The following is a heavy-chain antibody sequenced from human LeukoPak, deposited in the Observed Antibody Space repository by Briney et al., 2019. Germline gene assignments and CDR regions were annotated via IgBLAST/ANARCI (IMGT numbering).Heavy chain of an antibody. Sequence: PSETLSLTCAVYGGSFSGYYWSWIRQPPGKGLEWIGEINHSGSTNHNPSLKSRVTISVDTSKNQFSLRLSPVTAADTAVYYCARGGSIAAAGTGYFFDYWGQGTLVTVSS. V-gene: IGHV4-34*01. D-gene: IGHD6-13*01. CDR1: GGSFSGYY. CDR2: INHSGST. CDR3: ARGGSIAAAGTGYFFDY. J-gene: IGHJ4*02.